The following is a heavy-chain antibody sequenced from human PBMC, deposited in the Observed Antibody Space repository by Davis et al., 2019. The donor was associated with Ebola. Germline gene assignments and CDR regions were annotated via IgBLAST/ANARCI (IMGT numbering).Heavy chain of an antibody. CDR3: ARLTSSAGNFEY. V-gene: IGHV4-59*01. D-gene: IGHD3-10*01. CDR2: IYYSGST. J-gene: IGHJ4*02. Sequence: PSETLSLTCNVSGGSISSYYWSWIRQPPGKGLEWIGYIYYSGSTNNNHSLKSRVTISVDTSKNQFSLILTSVTAADTAVYFCARLTSSAGNFEYWGQGTLVTVSS. CDR1: GGSISSYY.